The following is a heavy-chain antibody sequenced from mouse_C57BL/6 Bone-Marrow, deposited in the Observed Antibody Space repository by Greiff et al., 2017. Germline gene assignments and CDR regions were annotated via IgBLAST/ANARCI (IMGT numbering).Heavy chain of an antibody. CDR3: AREGVLRYFEV. CDR2: IYYSGTI. J-gene: IGHJ1*03. CDR1: GISITTGNYR. Sequence: EVQLQQSGPGLVKPSPTVFLTCTVTGISITTGNYRWSWLRQFPGNKLEWIGYIYYSGTITYNQSLTSRTTITRDTPKNQFFLEMNPLTAEDTATCCCAREGVLRYFEVGGTGTTITVSS. V-gene: IGHV3-5*01.